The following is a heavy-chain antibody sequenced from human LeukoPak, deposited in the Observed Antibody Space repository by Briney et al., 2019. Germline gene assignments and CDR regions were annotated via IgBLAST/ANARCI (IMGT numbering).Heavy chain of an antibody. D-gene: IGHD5-18*01. CDR1: GFTFSSYA. CDR2: ISGSGGST. Sequence: GGSLRLSCAASGFTFSSYAMSWVRQAPGKGLEWVSAISGSGGSTYYADSVKGRFTISRDSSKNTLYLQMNSLRAEDTAVYYCAKDTAMVGGYFDYWGQGTLVTVSS. CDR3: AKDTAMVGGYFDY. V-gene: IGHV3-23*01. J-gene: IGHJ4*02.